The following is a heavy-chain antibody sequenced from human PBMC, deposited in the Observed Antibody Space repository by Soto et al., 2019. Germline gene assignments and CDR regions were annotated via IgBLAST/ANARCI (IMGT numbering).Heavy chain of an antibody. V-gene: IGHV3-30*18. Sequence: GGSLRIGCAASGFTFYSYGMPGVRQATGKGLEWVAVISYDGSNKYYADSVKGRFTISRDNSKNTLYLQMNSLRAEDTAVYYCAKDQRRQWLPGIDYWGQGTLVTVSS. CDR3: AKDQRRQWLPGIDY. J-gene: IGHJ4*02. CDR2: ISYDGSNK. D-gene: IGHD6-19*01. CDR1: GFTFYSYG.